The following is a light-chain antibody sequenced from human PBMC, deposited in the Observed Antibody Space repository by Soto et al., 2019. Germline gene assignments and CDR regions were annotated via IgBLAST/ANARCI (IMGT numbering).Light chain of an antibody. CDR1: SSDVGGYNY. Sequence: QSALTQPASVSGSPGQSITLSRTGTSSDVGGYNYVSWYQQHPGKAPKLMIYDVSNRPSGVSNRFSGSKSGNTASLTISGLQAEDEADYYCSSYTTSGSLVFGGGTKLTVL. CDR3: SSYTTSGSLV. V-gene: IGLV2-14*01. CDR2: DVS. J-gene: IGLJ2*01.